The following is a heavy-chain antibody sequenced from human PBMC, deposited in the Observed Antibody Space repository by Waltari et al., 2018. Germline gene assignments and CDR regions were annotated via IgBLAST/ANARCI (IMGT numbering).Heavy chain of an antibody. D-gene: IGHD4-17*01. CDR2: IFGHET. V-gene: IGHV2-26*01. Sequence: QVTLKQSGPVLVKPTETLTLTCTVSGFSLTNARLGSSWVRQAPGKTLEWLAHIFGHETSYNPSLRNRLVVSKDTSKSQVVLVMTDMDPADTATYFCARAGDSGDYLDYWGQGTVVSVSS. J-gene: IGHJ4*02. CDR1: GFSLTNARLG. CDR3: ARAGDSGDYLDY.